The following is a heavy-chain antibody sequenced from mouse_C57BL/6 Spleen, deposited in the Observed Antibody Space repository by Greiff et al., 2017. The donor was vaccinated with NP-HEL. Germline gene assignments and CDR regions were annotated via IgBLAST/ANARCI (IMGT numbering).Heavy chain of an antibody. CDR1: GYTFTSYW. J-gene: IGHJ2*01. CDR3: AMEGGTAQATYYFDY. V-gene: IGHV1-74*01. CDR2: IHPSDSDT. Sequence: QVQLQQPGAELVKPGASVKVSCKASGYTFTSYWMHWVKQRPGQGLEWIGRIHPSDSDTNYNQKFKGKATLTVDKSSSTAYMQLSSLTSEDSAVYYCAMEGGTAQATYYFDYWGQGTTLTVSS. D-gene: IGHD3-2*02.